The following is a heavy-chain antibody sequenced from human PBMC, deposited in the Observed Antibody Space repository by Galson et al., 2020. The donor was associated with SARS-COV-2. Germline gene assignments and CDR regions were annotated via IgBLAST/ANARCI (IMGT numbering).Heavy chain of an antibody. CDR2: ISWNSGSI. CDR3: AKASGYSSGWYWFDP. J-gene: IGHJ5*02. CDR1: GFTFDDYA. V-gene: IGHV3-9*01. D-gene: IGHD6-19*01. Sequence: GGSLRLSCAASGFTFDDYAMHWVRKAPGKGLEWVSGISWNSGSIGYADSVKGRFTISRDNAKNSLYLQMNSLRAEDTALYYCAKASGYSSGWYWFDPWGQGTLVTVSS.